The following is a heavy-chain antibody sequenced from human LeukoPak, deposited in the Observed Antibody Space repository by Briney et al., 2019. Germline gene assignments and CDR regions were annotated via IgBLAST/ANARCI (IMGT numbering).Heavy chain of an antibody. J-gene: IGHJ5*02. D-gene: IGHD1-1*01. CDR3: ARARVQGNWSDP. V-gene: IGHV1-8*01. CDR1: GYTFTSYD. Sequence: GASVKVSCKASGYTFTSYDINWVRQATGQGLEWMGWMNPNSGNTGYAQKFQGRVTMTRNTSISTAYMELSSLRSEDTAVYYCARARVQGNWSDPWGQGTLVTVSS. CDR2: MNPNSGNT.